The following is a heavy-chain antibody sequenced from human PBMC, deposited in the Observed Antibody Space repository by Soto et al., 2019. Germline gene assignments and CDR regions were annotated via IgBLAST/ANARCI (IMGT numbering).Heavy chain of an antibody. V-gene: IGHV3-23*01. J-gene: IGHJ6*02. CDR1: GFTFSSYA. CDR3: AKEPKYGPYYYYYGMDV. Sequence: PGGSLRLSCAASGFTFSSYAMSWVRQAPGKGLEWVSAISGSGGSTYYADSVKGRFTISRDNSKNTLYLQMNSLRAEDTAVYYCAKEPKYGPYYYYYGMDVWGQGTTVTVSS. CDR2: ISGSGGST. D-gene: IGHD3-10*01.